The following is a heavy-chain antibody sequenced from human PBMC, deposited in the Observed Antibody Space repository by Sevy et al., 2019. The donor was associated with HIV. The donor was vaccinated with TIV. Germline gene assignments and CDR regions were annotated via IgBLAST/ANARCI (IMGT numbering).Heavy chain of an antibody. J-gene: IGHJ6*02. CDR3: ATDRGCSSTSCYNYYYYYGMDV. CDR1: GFTFSSYA. Sequence: GGSLRLSCAASGFTFSSYAMHWVRQAPGKGLEWVAVISYDGSNKYYADSVKGRFTISRDNSKNTLYLQMNSLRAEDTAVYYCATDRGCSSTSCYNYYYYYGMDVWGQGTTVTVFS. CDR2: ISYDGSNK. V-gene: IGHV3-30*04. D-gene: IGHD2-2*02.